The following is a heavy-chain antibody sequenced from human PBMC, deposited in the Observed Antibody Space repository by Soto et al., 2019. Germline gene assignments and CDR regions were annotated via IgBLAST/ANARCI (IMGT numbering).Heavy chain of an antibody. Sequence: SETLSLTCTVSGGSISSYYWSWIRQPAGKGLEWIGRIYTSGSTNYNPSLKSRVTISVDTSKNQFSLKLSSVTAADTAVYYCARDNSNYYDSSGYYIDAFDIWGQGTMVTVSS. J-gene: IGHJ3*02. CDR1: GGSISSYY. CDR3: ARDNSNYYDSSGYYIDAFDI. CDR2: IYTSGST. D-gene: IGHD3-22*01. V-gene: IGHV4-4*07.